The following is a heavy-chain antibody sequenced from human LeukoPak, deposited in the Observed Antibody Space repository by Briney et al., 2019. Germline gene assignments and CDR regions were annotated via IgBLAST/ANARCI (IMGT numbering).Heavy chain of an antibody. V-gene: IGHV1-24*01. D-gene: IGHD2-21*01. CDR2: FDPEDGET. Sequence: GASVKVSCKVSGYTLTELSMHWVRQAPGKGLEWMGGFDPEDGETIYAQKFQGRVTMTEDTSTDTAYMELSSLRSEDTAVYYCATALSVGVYYYMDVWGKGTTVTVSS. J-gene: IGHJ6*03. CDR1: GYTLTELS. CDR3: ATALSVGVYYYMDV.